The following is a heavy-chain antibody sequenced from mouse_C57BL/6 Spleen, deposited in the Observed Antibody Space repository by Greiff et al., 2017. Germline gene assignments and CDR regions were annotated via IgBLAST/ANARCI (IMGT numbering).Heavy chain of an antibody. V-gene: IGHV1-69*01. CDR3: ARYYGSRGAWFAY. Sequence: VQLQQPGAELVMPGASVKLSCKASGYTFTSYWMHWVKQRPGQGLEWIGEIDPSDSYTNYNQKFKGKSTLTVDKSSSTAYMQLSSLTSEDSAVYYCARYYGSRGAWFAYWGQGTLVTVSA. CDR1: GYTFTSYW. J-gene: IGHJ3*01. D-gene: IGHD1-1*01. CDR2: IDPSDSYT.